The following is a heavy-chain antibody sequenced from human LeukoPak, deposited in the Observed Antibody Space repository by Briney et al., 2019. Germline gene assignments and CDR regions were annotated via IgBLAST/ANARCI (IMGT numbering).Heavy chain of an antibody. CDR2: IDPEDGDT. V-gene: IGHV1-69-2*01. Sequence: ASVKVSCKASGGTFSSYTISWVRQAPGQGLEWMGLIDPEDGDTIYAEKFQGSVTKAADTSTDTAYMELSSLRSEDTAVYYCATLAAAGNYYYYYMDVWGKGTTVTVSS. CDR3: ATLAAAGNYYYYYMDV. J-gene: IGHJ6*03. CDR1: GGTFSSYT. D-gene: IGHD6-13*01.